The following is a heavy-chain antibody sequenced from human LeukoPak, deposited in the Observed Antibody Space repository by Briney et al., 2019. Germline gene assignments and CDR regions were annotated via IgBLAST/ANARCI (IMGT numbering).Heavy chain of an antibody. D-gene: IGHD3-9*01. J-gene: IGHJ4*02. CDR2: IYYGGST. CDR1: GGSISSSDYF. V-gene: IGHV4-39*01. CDR3: ASGPYIRLRYFDWLNN. Sequence: PSETLSLTCTVSGGSISSSDYFWGWIRQPPGKGLEWIGVIYYSETIYYGGSTYYNPSLKSRVAISVDTSNNQFSLNLSSVTAADTAVYYCASGPYIRLRYFDWLNNWGQGTLVTVSS.